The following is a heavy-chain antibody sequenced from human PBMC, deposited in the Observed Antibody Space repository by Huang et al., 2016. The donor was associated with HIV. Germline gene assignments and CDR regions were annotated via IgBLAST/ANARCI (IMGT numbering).Heavy chain of an antibody. D-gene: IGHD5-18*01. J-gene: IGHJ4*02. Sequence: QVQLVQSGTEVKRSGASVKVSCKVSGYTLTELSMHWVRQAPGKGLVWMRGLDREDGETSYAQKFKGRVTMTEDTSTDTAYMELSSLRSEDTAVYYCATRMDRGERYVDTAVQFDYWGQGTLVTVSS. V-gene: IGHV1-24*01. CDR3: ATRMDRGERYVDTAVQFDY. CDR2: LDREDGET. CDR1: GYTLTELS.